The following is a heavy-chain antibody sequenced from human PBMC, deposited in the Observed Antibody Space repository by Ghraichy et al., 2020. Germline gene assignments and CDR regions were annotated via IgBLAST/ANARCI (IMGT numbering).Heavy chain of an antibody. CDR2: IYYSGST. J-gene: IGHJ4*02. V-gene: IGHV4-59*08. CDR3: ARHADDYSDILTGYYPHFDY. D-gene: IGHD3-9*01. Sequence: SETLSLTCTVSGGSISSYYWSWIRQPPGKGLEWIGYIYYSGSTNYNPSLKSRVTISVDTSKNQFSLKLSSVTAADTAVYYCARHADDYSDILTGYYPHFDYWGQGTLVTVSS. CDR1: GGSISSYY.